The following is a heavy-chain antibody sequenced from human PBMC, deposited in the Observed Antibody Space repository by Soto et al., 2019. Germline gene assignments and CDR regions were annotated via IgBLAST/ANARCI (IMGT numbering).Heavy chain of an antibody. J-gene: IGHJ6*02. Sequence: GGSLRLSCAASGFTVSSNYMSWVRQAPGKGLEWVSVIYSGGSTYYADSVKGRFTISRDNSKNTLYLQMNSLRAEDTAVYYCAREDRLGYYGMDVWGQGTTVTVSS. CDR1: GFTVSSNY. CDR2: IYSGGST. D-gene: IGHD3-16*01. CDR3: AREDRLGYYGMDV. V-gene: IGHV3-53*01.